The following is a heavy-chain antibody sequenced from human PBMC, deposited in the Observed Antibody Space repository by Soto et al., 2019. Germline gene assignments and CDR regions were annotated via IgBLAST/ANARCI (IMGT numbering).Heavy chain of an antibody. D-gene: IGHD2-8*01. V-gene: IGHV1-46*01. CDR2: INPRNGDT. CDR3: ARDLGPPRLTFDSTKYQFDF. J-gene: IGHJ4*02. Sequence: GASVKVSCKASGYTFTSYYIHWVRQAPGQGLEWMGIINPRNGDTTYARNLQGRVTMTTDTSTNTVYVELRSLISEDTAVFYCARDLGPPRLTFDSTKYQFDFWRQGTLVTVSS. CDR1: GYTFTSYY.